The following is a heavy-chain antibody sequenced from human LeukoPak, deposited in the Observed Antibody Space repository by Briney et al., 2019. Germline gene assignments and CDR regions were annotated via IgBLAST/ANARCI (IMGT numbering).Heavy chain of an antibody. CDR3: AREVNYYYYMDV. CDR1: GGSISSYY. V-gene: IGHV3-53*01. J-gene: IGHJ6*03. Sequence: LSLTCTVSGGSISSYYWSWIRQPPGKGLEWVSVIYSGGSTYYADSVKGRFTISRDNSKNTLYLQMNSLRAEDTAVYYCAREVNYYYYMDVWGKGTTVTVSS. CDR2: IYSGGST.